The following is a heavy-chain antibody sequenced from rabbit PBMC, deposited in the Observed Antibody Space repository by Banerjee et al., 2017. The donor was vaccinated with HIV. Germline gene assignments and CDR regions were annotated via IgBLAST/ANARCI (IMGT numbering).Heavy chain of an antibody. CDR3: ARGSAYAGAGYAL. V-gene: IGHV1S45*01. D-gene: IGHD4-2*01. CDR1: GFSFSSSYW. J-gene: IGHJ4*01. CDR2: IYTGSSGST. Sequence: QEQLEESGGDLVKPEGSLTLTCTASGFSFSSSYWICWVRQAPGKGPEWIACIYTGSSGSTYYANWAKGRFTISKTSSTTVALQMTSLTAADTATCFCARGSAYAGAGYALWGQGTLVTVS.